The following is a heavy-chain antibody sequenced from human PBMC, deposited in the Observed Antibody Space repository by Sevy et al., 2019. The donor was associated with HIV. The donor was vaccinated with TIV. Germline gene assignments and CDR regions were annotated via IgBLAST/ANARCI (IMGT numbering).Heavy chain of an antibody. CDR3: ARRDIVVLPAAMTLERPYYYYYYMDV. CDR2: ISSSSSTI. CDR1: GFTFSSYS. Sequence: GGSLRLSCAASGFTFSSYSMNWVRQAPGKGLEWVSYISSSSSTIYYADSVKGRFTISRDNAKNSLYLQMNSLRDEDTAVYYCARRDIVVLPAAMTLERPYYYYYYMDVWGKGTTVTVSS. D-gene: IGHD2-2*01. V-gene: IGHV3-48*02. J-gene: IGHJ6*03.